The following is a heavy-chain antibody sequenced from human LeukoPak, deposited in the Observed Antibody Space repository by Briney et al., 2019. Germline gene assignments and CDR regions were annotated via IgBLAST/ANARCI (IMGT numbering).Heavy chain of an antibody. J-gene: IGHJ4*02. CDR1: GFTFDNYA. V-gene: IGHV3-20*04. Sequence: GGSLRLSCAASGFTFDNYAMSWVRQTPGKGLEWVSGTNWDGGRTGYADSVKGRFTISRDNAKNSLYLQMNSLRVEDTAMYYCARDGLRRPPTPYCGGDCPLDYWGQGTLVSVSS. D-gene: IGHD2-21*02. CDR3: ARDGLRRPPTPYCGGDCPLDY. CDR2: TNWDGGRT.